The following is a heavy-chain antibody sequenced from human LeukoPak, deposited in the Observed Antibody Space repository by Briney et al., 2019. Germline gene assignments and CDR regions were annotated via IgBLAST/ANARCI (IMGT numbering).Heavy chain of an antibody. J-gene: IGHJ4*02. Sequence: PGGSLRLSCAAPGFTFSSYWMQWVRQTPGMGLVWVSRNNSDGSSTSYADSVKGRFTISRDNDKNTLYLQMNSLRAEDTAVYYCARHLTYGGWNSWGQGTLVTVSS. CDR2: NNSDGSST. D-gene: IGHD4-23*01. V-gene: IGHV3-74*01. CDR1: GFTFSSYW. CDR3: ARHLTYGGWNS.